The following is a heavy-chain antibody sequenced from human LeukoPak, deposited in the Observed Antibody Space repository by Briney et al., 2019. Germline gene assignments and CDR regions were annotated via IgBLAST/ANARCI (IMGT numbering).Heavy chain of an antibody. V-gene: IGHV3-21*01. J-gene: IGHJ4*02. CDR2: IGSSSSDI. CDR1: GFTFRSYC. CDR3: ARLREIPVFGVVTKSTSYFDY. Sequence: GGSLRLSCVASGFTFRSYCMNWVRQAPGKGLEWVSSIGSSSSDIHYADSVKGRFTISRDNAKNSLYLQMNSLRAEDTAVYYCARLREIPVFGVVTKSTSYFDYWGQGTLVTVSS. D-gene: IGHD3-3*01.